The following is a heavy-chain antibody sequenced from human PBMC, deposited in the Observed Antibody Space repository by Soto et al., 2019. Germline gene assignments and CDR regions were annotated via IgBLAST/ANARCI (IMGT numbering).Heavy chain of an antibody. V-gene: IGHV1-2*02. Sequence: ASVKVSCKASGYTFTGYYMHWVRQAPGQGLEWMGWINPNSGGTNYAQKFQGRVTMTRDTSISTAYMELSRLRSDDTALYYCARVRLVRGDNAIDYWGQGTLVTVSS. J-gene: IGHJ4*02. CDR1: GYTFTGYY. D-gene: IGHD3-10*01. CDR2: INPNSGGT. CDR3: ARVRLVRGDNAIDY.